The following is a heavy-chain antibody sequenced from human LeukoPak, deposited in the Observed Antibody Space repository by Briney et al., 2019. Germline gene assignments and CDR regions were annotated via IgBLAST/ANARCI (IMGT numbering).Heavy chain of an antibody. J-gene: IGHJ6*02. CDR1: GFTFSSYW. CDR2: IWYDGSNK. V-gene: IGHV3-33*08. CDR3: ARGEQQLAIYYYGMDV. D-gene: IGHD6-13*01. Sequence: GGSLRLSCAASGFTFSSYWMHWVRQAPGKGLEWVAVIWYDGSNKYYADSVKGRFTISRDNSKNTLYLQMNSLRAEDTAVYYCARGEQQLAIYYYGMDVWGQGTTVTVSS.